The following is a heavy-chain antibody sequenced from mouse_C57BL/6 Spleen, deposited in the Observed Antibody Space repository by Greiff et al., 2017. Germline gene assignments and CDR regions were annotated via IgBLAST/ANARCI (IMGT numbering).Heavy chain of an antibody. CDR3: ARKGVEQVFDY. Sequence: QVQLQQSGAELVKPGASVKISCKASGYAFSSYWMNWVKQRPGKGLEWIGQIYPGDGDTNYNGKFKGKATLTAEKSSSTAYMQLSSLTSEDSAVYFCARKGVEQVFDYWGQGTTRTVSS. CDR1: GYAFSSYW. J-gene: IGHJ2*01. V-gene: IGHV1-80*01. CDR2: IYPGDGDT.